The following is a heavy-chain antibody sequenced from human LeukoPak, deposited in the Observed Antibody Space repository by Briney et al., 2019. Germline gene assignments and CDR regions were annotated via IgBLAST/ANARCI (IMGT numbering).Heavy chain of an antibody. CDR1: GGSFSGYY. Sequence: SETLSLTCAVYGGSFSGYYWSWIRQPPGKGLEWIGEINHSGSTNYNPSLKSRVTISVDTSKNQFSLKLSSVTAADTAVYYCARGRKYGDPYYMDVWGKGTTVTVSS. CDR2: INHSGST. J-gene: IGHJ6*03. V-gene: IGHV4-34*01. CDR3: ARGRKYGDPYYMDV. D-gene: IGHD4-17*01.